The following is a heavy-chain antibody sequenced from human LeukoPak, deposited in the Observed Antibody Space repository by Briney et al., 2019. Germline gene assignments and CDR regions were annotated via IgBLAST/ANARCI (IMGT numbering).Heavy chain of an antibody. J-gene: IGHJ6*02. CDR2: MNPNSGNT. V-gene: IGHV1-8*01. CDR3: ARDFYYCGSGSHGMDV. D-gene: IGHD3-10*01. Sequence: GASVKVSCKASGYTFTSYDINWVRQATGQGLEWMGWMNPNSGNTGYAQKFQGRVTMTRNTSISTAYMELSSLRSEDTAVYYCARDFYYCGSGSHGMDVWGQGTTVTVSS. CDR1: GYTFTSYD.